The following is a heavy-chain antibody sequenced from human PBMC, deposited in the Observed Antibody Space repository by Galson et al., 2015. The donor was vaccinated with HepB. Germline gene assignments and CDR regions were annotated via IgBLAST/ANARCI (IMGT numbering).Heavy chain of an antibody. CDR1: EFPFRNYT. V-gene: IGHV3-30-3*01. Sequence: PLRLSCLASEFPFRNYTMMWVRLGPGKGLESVPVISYDGSNRYYAAAVKARFPISRDNSKNTLYLQMNSLRAEDTAVYYCARDGTIFGVDLYYYYYMAVWGKGTTVTVSS. CDR3: ARDGTIFGVDLYYYYYMAV. J-gene: IGHJ6*03. CDR2: ISYDGSNR. D-gene: IGHD3-3*01.